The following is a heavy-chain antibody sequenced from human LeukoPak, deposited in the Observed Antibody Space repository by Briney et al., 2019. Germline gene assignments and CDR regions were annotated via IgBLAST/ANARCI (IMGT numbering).Heavy chain of an antibody. D-gene: IGHD3-3*01. CDR1: GFTFSTYW. Sequence: GGSLRLSCAASGFTFSTYWMNWVRQAPGKGLEWVANIKQDGSEKYYVDSVKGRFTLSRDSAKNSLYLQMNSLRAEDTAVYYCARAEWSNWYFDLWGRGALVTVSS. CDR3: ARAEWSNWYFDL. CDR2: IKQDGSEK. V-gene: IGHV3-7*03. J-gene: IGHJ2*01.